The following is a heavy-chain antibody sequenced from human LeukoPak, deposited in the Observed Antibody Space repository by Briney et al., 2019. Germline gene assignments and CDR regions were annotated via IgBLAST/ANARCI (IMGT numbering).Heavy chain of an antibody. CDR2: IYSGGAT. D-gene: IGHD3-9*01. CDR3: ARLHYDVLTGPFDY. Sequence: GGSLRLSCGGSGFALKSYSLTWVRQAPGKGLEWVSIIYSGGATFYADSVKGRFTISRETSKNTLWLQMNSLRAEDTAVYYCARLHYDVLTGPFDYWGQGTLVTVSS. CDR1: GFALKSYS. J-gene: IGHJ4*02. V-gene: IGHV3-66*04.